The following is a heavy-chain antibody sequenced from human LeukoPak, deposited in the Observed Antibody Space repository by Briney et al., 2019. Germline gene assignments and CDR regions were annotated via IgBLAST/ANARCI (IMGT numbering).Heavy chain of an antibody. CDR2: INHSGST. Sequence: SETLSLTCAVYGGSFSDYYWSWIRQPPGKGLEWIGEINHSGSTNYNPSLKSRVTISVDTSKNQFSLKLSSVTAADTAVYYCARGTGYCSSTSCYRGLGLDYWGQGTLVTVSS. V-gene: IGHV4-34*01. D-gene: IGHD2-2*02. J-gene: IGHJ4*02. CDR3: ARGTGYCSSTSCYRGLGLDY. CDR1: GGSFSDYY.